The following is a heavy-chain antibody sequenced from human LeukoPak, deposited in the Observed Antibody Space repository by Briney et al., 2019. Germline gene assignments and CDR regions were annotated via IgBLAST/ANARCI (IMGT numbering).Heavy chain of an antibody. Sequence: PGGSLRLSCAASGFTFSSYVMSWVRQAPGKGLEWVSAIGGSGGGTYYADSVKGRFTISRDNSKNTLYLQMNSLRAEDTAVYYCARPRDGYNLLDYWGQGTLVTVSS. J-gene: IGHJ4*02. CDR2: IGGSGGGT. V-gene: IGHV3-23*01. D-gene: IGHD5-24*01. CDR3: ARPRDGYNLLDY. CDR1: GFTFSSYV.